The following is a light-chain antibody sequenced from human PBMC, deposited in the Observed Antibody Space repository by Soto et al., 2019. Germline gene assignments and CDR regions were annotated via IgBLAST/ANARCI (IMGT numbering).Light chain of an antibody. CDR3: QQGNTSRWT. V-gene: IGKV1-39*01. CDR2: ATS. Sequence: DIQMTQYPSSLSASVGDRVTITCRAGQYIRSYVNWYQQKPGKAPQLLIYATSFLQIGVPSRFSANGSGTDCSLVITDPQLEDSATYYCQQGNTSRWTSGQGTKVEI. CDR1: QYIRSY. J-gene: IGKJ1*01.